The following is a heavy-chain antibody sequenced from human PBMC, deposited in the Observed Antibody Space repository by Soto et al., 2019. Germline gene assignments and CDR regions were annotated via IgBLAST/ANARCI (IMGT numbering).Heavy chain of an antibody. V-gene: IGHV4-59*01. CDR1: GGCISSYY. CDR2: IYYSGST. Sequence: WETLSLTCTVSGGCISSYYWSWIREPPGKGLKWLGYIYYSGSTNYNPSLKSRVTISVDTSKTQFSLKLSSVTAADTAVYYCARAPRMGNYYYCGMDVWGQGTTVTVAS. J-gene: IGHJ6*01. CDR3: ARAPRMGNYYYCGMDV. D-gene: IGHD7-27*01.